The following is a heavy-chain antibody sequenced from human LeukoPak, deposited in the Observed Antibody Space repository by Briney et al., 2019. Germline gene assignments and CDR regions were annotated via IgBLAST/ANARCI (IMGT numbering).Heavy chain of an antibody. V-gene: IGHV4-39*01. CDR2: IYYSGST. Sequence: PSETLSLTCTVSGGSISSSSYYWGWIRQPPGKGLGWIGSIYYSGSTYYNPSLKSRVTISVDTSKNQFSLKLSSVTAADTAVYYCATSMVRGVFDYWGQGTLVTVSS. D-gene: IGHD3-10*01. CDR3: ATSMVRGVFDY. J-gene: IGHJ4*02. CDR1: GGSISSSSYY.